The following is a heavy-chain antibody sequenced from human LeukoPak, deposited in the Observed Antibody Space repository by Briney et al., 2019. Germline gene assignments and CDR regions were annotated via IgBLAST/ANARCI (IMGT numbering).Heavy chain of an antibody. J-gene: IGHJ4*02. Sequence: ASVKVSCKASGYTFTSYGISWVRQAPGQGLEWMGWISAYNGNTNYAQKLQGRVTMTTDTSTSTAYMELNGLSFDDTAVYYCARGPMYSASYNYWGQGTLVTVSS. CDR1: GYTFTSYG. CDR3: ARGPMYSASYNY. D-gene: IGHD1-26*01. V-gene: IGHV1-18*01. CDR2: ISAYNGNT.